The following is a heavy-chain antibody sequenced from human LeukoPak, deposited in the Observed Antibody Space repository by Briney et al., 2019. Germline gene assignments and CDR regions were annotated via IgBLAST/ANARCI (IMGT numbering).Heavy chain of an antibody. CDR1: GYTFIGHY. CDR3: ARAFNGYYFDF. J-gene: IGHJ4*02. V-gene: IGHV1-2*02. Sequence: ASVKVSCKASGYTFIGHYIHWVRQAPGQGLEWMGWINPSSGGANYAQNFQDRVTMTRDTSISTAYMGLSRLRSDDTAVYYCARAFNGYYFDFWGQGTLVTVSS. CDR2: INPSSGGA.